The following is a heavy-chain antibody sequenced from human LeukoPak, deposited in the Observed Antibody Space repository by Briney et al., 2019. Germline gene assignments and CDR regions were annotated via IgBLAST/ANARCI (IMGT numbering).Heavy chain of an antibody. D-gene: IGHD3-16*01. Sequence: GGSLRLSCAASGFTFSSYGMHWVRQAPGKGLEWVAVISYDGNNKYYVDSVKGRFTISRDNSKNTLYLQMNSLRAEDTAVYYCAKDGGSDFDYWGQGTLVTVSS. CDR2: ISYDGNNK. CDR3: AKDGGSDFDY. J-gene: IGHJ4*02. V-gene: IGHV3-30*18. CDR1: GFTFSSYG.